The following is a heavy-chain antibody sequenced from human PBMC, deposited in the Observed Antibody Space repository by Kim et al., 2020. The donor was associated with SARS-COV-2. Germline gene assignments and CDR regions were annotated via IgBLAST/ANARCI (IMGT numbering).Heavy chain of an antibody. CDR1: GFSFSDSY. CDR3: ARSGNGSNAFGI. V-gene: IGHV3-11*01. CDR2: ISTRGESI. J-gene: IGHJ1*01. Sequence: GGSLRLSCAASGFSFSDSYMNWVRQAPGKGLEWLSFISTRGESIFYADSVEGRFTISRDNAKNSLYLQMNYLRDEDTAVYYCARSGNGSNAFGIWGQG. D-gene: IGHD1-1*01.